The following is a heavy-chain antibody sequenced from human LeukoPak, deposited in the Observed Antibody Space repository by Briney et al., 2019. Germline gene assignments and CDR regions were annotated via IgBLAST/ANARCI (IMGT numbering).Heavy chain of an antibody. CDR2: INHSGST. V-gene: IGHV4-34*01. CDR3: ARAVYYYGSGSYRH. J-gene: IGHJ4*02. CDR1: GGSLSGYY. Sequence: PSETPSLTCAVYGGSLSGYYWSWIRQPPGKGLEWIGEINHSGSTNYNPSLKSRVTISVDTSKNQFSLKLSSVTAADTAVYYCARAVYYYGSGSYRHWGQGTLVTVSS. D-gene: IGHD3-10*01.